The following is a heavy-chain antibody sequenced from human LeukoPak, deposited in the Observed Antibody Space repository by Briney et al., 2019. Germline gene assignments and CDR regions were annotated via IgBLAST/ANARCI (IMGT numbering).Heavy chain of an antibody. J-gene: IGHJ2*01. CDR1: GYTFTGYY. CDR3: ARHPGKVTNDWYFDL. D-gene: IGHD4-23*01. V-gene: IGHV1-2*02. CDR2: INPNSGGT. Sequence: GASVKVSFKASGYTFTGYYMHWVRQAPGQGLEGMGWINPNSGGTNYAQKFQGRVTMTRDTSITTAYMELSRLSSDDTAVYYCARHPGKVTNDWYFDLWGRGTLVTVSS.